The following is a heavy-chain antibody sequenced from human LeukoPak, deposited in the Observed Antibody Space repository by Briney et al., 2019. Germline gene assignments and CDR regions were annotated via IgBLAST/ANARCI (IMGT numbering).Heavy chain of an antibody. V-gene: IGHV4-59*01. CDR2: VYYSGST. Sequence: SETLSPTCTVSGGSTSGYYWSWIRQPPGKGLEWIGYVYYSGSTNYNASLKGRVTISIDTSKNQFSLNLTSVTAADTAVYYCARYYYYMDVWGKGTTVTVSS. J-gene: IGHJ6*03. CDR3: ARYYYYMDV. CDR1: GGSTSGYY.